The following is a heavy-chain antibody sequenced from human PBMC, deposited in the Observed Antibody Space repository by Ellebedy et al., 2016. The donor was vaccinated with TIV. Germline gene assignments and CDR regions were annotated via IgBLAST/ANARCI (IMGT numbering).Heavy chain of an antibody. CDR2: ISDSGSMI. CDR3: ARIGSGRSFYGMDV. Sequence: GESLKISCAASGFSSSDYYMSWIRQAPGKGLEWVSYISDSGSMIHYADSVKGRFTISRDNSKNSLYLQMNNLRAEDTVVYYCARIGSGRSFYGMDVWGQGTTATVSS. J-gene: IGHJ6*02. CDR1: GFSSSDYY. D-gene: IGHD6-19*01. V-gene: IGHV3-11*01.